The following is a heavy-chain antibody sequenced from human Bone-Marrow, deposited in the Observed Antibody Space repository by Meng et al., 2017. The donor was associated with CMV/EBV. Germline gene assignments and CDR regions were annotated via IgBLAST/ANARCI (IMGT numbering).Heavy chain of an antibody. D-gene: IGHD3-16*01. J-gene: IGHJ5*02. CDR3: AKGLEWFDP. CDR1: GFTFSSYS. V-gene: IGHV3-33*06. CDR2: IWYDGSNK. Sequence: GSLRLSCAASGFTFSSYSMNWVRQAPGKGLEWVAVIWYDGSNKYYADSVKGRFTISRDNSKNTLYLQMNSLRAEDTAVYYCAKGLEWFDPWGQGTLVTVSS.